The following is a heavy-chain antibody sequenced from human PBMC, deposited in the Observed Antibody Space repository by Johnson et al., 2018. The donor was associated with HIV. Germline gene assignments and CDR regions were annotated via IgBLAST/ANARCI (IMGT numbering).Heavy chain of an antibody. V-gene: IGHV3-30*03. CDR3: VRGIVVRLGAFDI. Sequence: QVQLVESGGGVVQPGRSLRLSCAASGFNFNIYAMHWVRQAPGKGLEWVSVISYDGSNKYYIDSVKGRFTISRENAKKSLYLQMNNLRAGDTAVYYCVRGIVVRLGAFDIWGQGTTVTVSS. D-gene: IGHD3-22*01. CDR2: ISYDGSNK. J-gene: IGHJ3*02. CDR1: GFNFNIYA.